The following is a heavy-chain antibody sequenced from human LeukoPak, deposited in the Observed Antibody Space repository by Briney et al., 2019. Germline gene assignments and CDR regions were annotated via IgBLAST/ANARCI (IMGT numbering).Heavy chain of an antibody. Sequence: SQTLSLTCTVSGGSISSGGYYWSWIRQHPGKGLEWIGYIYYSGSTYYNPSLKSRVTISVDTSKNQFSLKLSSVTAADTAVHYCAREDTAMVYFDYWGQGTLVTVSS. CDR3: AREDTAMVYFDY. J-gene: IGHJ4*02. CDR1: GGSISSGGYY. CDR2: IYYSGST. V-gene: IGHV4-31*03. D-gene: IGHD5-18*01.